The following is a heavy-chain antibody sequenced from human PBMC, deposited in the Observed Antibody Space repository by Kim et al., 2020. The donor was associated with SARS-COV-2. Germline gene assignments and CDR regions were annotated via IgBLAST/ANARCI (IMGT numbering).Heavy chain of an antibody. CDR3: ASAVVPAVPSYYYGMDV. D-gene: IGHD2-2*01. Sequence: GGSLRLSCAASGFTFSSYGMSWVRQAPGKGLEWVSAISGSGGSTYYADSVKGRFTISRDNSKNTLYLQMNSLRAEDTAVYYCASAVVPAVPSYYYGMDVWGDGAPVTVSS. CDR2: ISGSGGST. CDR1: GFTFSSYG. V-gene: IGHV3-23*01. J-gene: IGHJ6*04.